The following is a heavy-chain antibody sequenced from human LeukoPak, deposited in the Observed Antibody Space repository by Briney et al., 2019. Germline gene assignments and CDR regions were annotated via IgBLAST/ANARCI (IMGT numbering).Heavy chain of an antibody. V-gene: IGHV4-61*01. CDR1: GDSVSRTSYYY. D-gene: IGHD6-19*01. CDR3: ARFKSSGWYYFDY. J-gene: IGHJ4*02. Sequence: SETLSLTCLVSGDSVSRTSYYYWSWIRQPPGKGLEWIGNIYSSGSANYNPSLKSRVTMSVDTSNNRYSLKLSSVTAADSAVYYCARFKSSGWYYFDYWGQGTLVTVSS. CDR2: IYSSGSA.